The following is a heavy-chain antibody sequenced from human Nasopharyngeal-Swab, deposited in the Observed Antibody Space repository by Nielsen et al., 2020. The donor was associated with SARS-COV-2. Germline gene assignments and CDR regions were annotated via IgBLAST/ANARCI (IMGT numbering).Heavy chain of an antibody. J-gene: IGHJ4*02. CDR2: IIPILGIA. V-gene: IGHV1-69*04. CDR3: ARQAAYCGGDCFDY. Sequence: SVKVSCKASGGTFSSYAISWVRQAPGQGLEWMGRIIPILGIANYAQKFQGRVTMTTDTSTSTAYMELRSLRSDDTAVYYCARQAAYCGGDCFDYWGQGTLVTVSS. CDR1: GGTFSSYA. D-gene: IGHD2-21*01.